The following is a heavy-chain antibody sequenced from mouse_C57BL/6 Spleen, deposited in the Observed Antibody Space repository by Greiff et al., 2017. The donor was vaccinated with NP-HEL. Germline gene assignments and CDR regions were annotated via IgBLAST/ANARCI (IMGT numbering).Heavy chain of an antibody. CDR3: ARVHHLYSPYYAMDY. CDR1: GYTFTDYN. Sequence: VQLQQSGPELVKPGASVKIPCKASGYTFTDYNMDWVKQSHGKSLEWIGDINPNNGGTIYNQKFKGKATLTVDKSSSTAYMELRSLTSEDTAVYYCARVHHLYSPYYAMDYWGQGTSVTVSS. CDR2: INPNNGGT. D-gene: IGHD2-12*01. J-gene: IGHJ4*01. V-gene: IGHV1-18*01.